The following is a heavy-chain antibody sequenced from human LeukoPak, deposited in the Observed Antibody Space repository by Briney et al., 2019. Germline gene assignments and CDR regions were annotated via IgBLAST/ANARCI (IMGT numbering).Heavy chain of an antibody. V-gene: IGHV4-38-2*02. Sequence: SETLSLTCTVSGYSISSGYYWGWIRQPPGKGLEWIGSIYYSGSTYYNPSLKSRVTISVDTSKNQFSLRLTSVTAADTAVYYCARQTGSGLFILPGGQGTLVTVSS. CDR1: GYSISSGYY. CDR3: ARQTGSGLFILP. D-gene: IGHD3/OR15-3a*01. CDR2: IYYSGST. J-gene: IGHJ4*02.